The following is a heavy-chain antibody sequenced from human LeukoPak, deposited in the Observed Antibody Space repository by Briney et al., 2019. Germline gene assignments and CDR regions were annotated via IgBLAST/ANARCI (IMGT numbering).Heavy chain of an antibody. Sequence: PGGFLRLSCAASGFTFSSYNMNWVRQAPGKGLEWVSSISSSSSYIYYADSVKGRFTITRDNAKNSLYLQMNSLRAEDTAVYYCARHDQFVVVPAATGSFVPENWFDPWGQGTLVTVSS. V-gene: IGHV3-21*01. J-gene: IGHJ5*02. CDR2: ISSSSSYI. CDR3: ARHDQFVVVPAATGSFVPENWFDP. D-gene: IGHD2-2*01. CDR1: GFTFSSYN.